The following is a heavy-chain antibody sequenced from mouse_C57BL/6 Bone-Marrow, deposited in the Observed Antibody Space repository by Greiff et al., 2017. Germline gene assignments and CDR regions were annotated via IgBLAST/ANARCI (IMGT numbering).Heavy chain of an antibody. CDR1: GYTFTSYW. CDR2: IDPSDSET. V-gene: IGHV1-52*01. Sequence: QVQLQQPGAELVRPGSSVKLSCKASGYTFTSYWMHWVKQRPIQGLEWIGNIDPSDSETHYNQKFKDKATLTVDKSSSTAYMQLSSLTSEDSAVYYYARRYCGSRGLDYWGQGTTLTVSS. D-gene: IGHD1-1*01. CDR3: ARRYCGSRGLDY. J-gene: IGHJ2*01.